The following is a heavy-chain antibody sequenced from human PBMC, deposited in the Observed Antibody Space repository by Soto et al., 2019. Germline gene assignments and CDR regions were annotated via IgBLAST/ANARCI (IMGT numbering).Heavy chain of an antibody. V-gene: IGHV4-34*01. J-gene: IGHJ5*02. CDR3: ATRITVFGLLIPPFDP. CDR2: INHTGGT. D-gene: IGHD3-3*01. CDR1: GGSVNGYY. Sequence: KPLETLSLTCAVYGGSVNGYYWNWIRQPPGKGLKWIGEINHTGGTHYNPSLKSRVTMSVDTSKNQFSLRLSSVTAADTAIYYCATRITVFGLLIPPFDPWGQGTQVTVSS.